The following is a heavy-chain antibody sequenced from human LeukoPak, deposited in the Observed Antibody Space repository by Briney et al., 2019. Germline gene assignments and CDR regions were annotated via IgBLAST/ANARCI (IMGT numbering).Heavy chain of an antibody. V-gene: IGHV3-23*01. J-gene: IGHJ3*02. CDR2: ISGSGYST. CDR1: KFNFNSYG. Sequence: GGSLRLSCATSKFNFNSYGMTWVRQAPGKGLEWVSSISGSGYSTQYAAFVQGRFTISRDNSKNTLYLQMNSLRAEDTAVYYCAKDPNGDYIGTFDIWGQGTMVTVSS. D-gene: IGHD4-17*01. CDR3: AKDPNGDYIGTFDI.